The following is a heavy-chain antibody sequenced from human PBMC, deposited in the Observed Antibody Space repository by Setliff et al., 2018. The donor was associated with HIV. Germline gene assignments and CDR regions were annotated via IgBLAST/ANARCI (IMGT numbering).Heavy chain of an antibody. CDR3: ARHRDPPGTSWIYYYYYMDL. J-gene: IGHJ6*03. Sequence: SETLSLTCTVSGGSISSSSYYWGWIRQPPGKRLEWLGSIYSSGSPSSNPSLSSRLTISVDTSKNHVSLRLSSVTAADTGVYYCARHRDPPGTSWIYYYYYMDLWGEGTTVTVSS. V-gene: IGHV4-39*01. D-gene: IGHD6-13*01. CDR1: GGSISSSSYY. CDR2: IYSSGSP.